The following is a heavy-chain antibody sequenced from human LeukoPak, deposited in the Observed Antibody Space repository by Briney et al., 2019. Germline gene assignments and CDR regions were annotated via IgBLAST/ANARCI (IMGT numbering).Heavy chain of an antibody. CDR2: IPNDGSRK. V-gene: IGHV3-30*03. J-gene: IGHJ3*01. Sequence: QSGGSLRLSCAPSGFTFSSYGMHWVRQAPGKGLEWVAIIPNDGSRKYYAHSVEGRFTISRDNSKNTLYLQMDSLRAEDTAVYYCARDLPHGDFCGQGTLVTVSS. CDR1: GFTFSSYG. CDR3: ARDLPHGDF.